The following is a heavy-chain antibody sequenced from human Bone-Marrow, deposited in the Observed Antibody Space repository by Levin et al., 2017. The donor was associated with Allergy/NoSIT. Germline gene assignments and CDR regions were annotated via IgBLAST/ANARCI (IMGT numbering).Heavy chain of an antibody. J-gene: IGHJ5*02. CDR3: ASSGRAVAGTLGWFDP. D-gene: IGHD6-19*01. CDR2: ISSSSSTI. CDR1: GFTFSSYS. V-gene: IGHV3-48*01. Sequence: GESLKISCAASGFTFSSYSMNWVRQAPGKGLEWVSYISSSSSTIYYADSVKGRFTISRDNAKNSLYLQMNSLRAEDTAVYYCASSGRAVAGTLGWFDPWGQGTLVTVSS.